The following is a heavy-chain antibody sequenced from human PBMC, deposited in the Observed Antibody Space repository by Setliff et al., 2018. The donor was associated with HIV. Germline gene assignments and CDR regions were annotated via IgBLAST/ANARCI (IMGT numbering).Heavy chain of an antibody. J-gene: IGHJ4*02. CDR3: VKDVVKFWSGSGALDF. CDR1: GFTFNSYG. Sequence: GGSLRLSCAASGFTFNSYGMHWVRQAPGKGLEWVALIWYDASKKEYAESVKGRFNILRDDSKKTVDLQMNSLRADDTAVYYCVKDVVKFWSGSGALDFWGPGTLGTSPQ. D-gene: IGHD3-3*01. V-gene: IGHV3-33*06. CDR2: IWYDASKK.